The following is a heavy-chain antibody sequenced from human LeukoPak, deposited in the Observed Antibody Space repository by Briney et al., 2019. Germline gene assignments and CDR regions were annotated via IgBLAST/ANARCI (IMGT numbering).Heavy chain of an antibody. CDR2: IYYSGGT. D-gene: IGHD5-12*01. V-gene: IGHV4-39*01. CDR3: ARKSRGWLTLGAFDI. CDR1: GRSISNSSYY. Sequence: TSETLSLTCTVSGRSISNSSYYWGWIRQPPGKGLEWIGSIYYSGGTYYNPSLKSRVPISVDTSKKQFSLKLSSVTAPDTTVYYCARKSRGWLTLGAFDIWGQGTMVTVSS. J-gene: IGHJ3*02.